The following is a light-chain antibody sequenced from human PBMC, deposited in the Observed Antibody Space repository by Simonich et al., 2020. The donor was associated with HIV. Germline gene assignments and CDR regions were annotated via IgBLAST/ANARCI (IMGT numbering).Light chain of an antibody. Sequence: QSALTQPASVSGSPGQSITISCTGTSSDVGSYNLVSWYQQHPGKAPKRMIYEDSERPSGVSNRFSGSKSGSTASLTISGLQAEDEADYYCCSYAGSSTWVFGGGTKLTVL. J-gene: IGLJ2*01. CDR3: CSYAGSSTWV. V-gene: IGLV2-23*01. CDR1: SSDVGSYNL. CDR2: EDS.